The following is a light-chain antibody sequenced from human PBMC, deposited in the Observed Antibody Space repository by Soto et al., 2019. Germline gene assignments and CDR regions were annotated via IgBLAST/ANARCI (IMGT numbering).Light chain of an antibody. CDR3: QQYNSYPWT. CDR2: DAS. V-gene: IGKV1-5*01. CDR1: QSISSW. J-gene: IGKJ1*01. Sequence: DIQMTQSPSTLSASVGDRVTITCRASQSISSWLAWYQQKPGKAPKLLIYDASSLESVVPSRFSGSRSGTEFTLTISSLQPDDFATYYCQQYNSYPWTFGQGTKVEIK.